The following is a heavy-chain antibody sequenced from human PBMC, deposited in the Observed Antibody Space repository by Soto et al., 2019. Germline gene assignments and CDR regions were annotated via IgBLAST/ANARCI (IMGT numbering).Heavy chain of an antibody. Sequence: SMKVSCKASGGTFSSYAISWVRQAPGQGLEWMGGIIPIFGTANYAQKFQGRVTITADKSTSTAYMELSSLRSEDTAVYYCARSDPDNYYYYGMDVWGQGTTVTVSS. CDR1: GGTFSSYA. V-gene: IGHV1-69*06. J-gene: IGHJ6*02. D-gene: IGHD3-9*01. CDR3: ARSDPDNYYYYGMDV. CDR2: IIPIFGTA.